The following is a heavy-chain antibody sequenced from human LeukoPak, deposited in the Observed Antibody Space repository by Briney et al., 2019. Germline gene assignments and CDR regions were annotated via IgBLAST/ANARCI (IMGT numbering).Heavy chain of an antibody. V-gene: IGHV7-4-1*02. Sequence: ASVKVSCKASGYTFTSYAMNWVRQAPGQGLEWMGWINTNTGNPTYAQGFTGRFVFSLDTSVSTAYLQISSLKAEDTAVYYCARGGPMIVVVTPYYFDYWGQGTLVTVSS. CDR2: INTNTGNP. CDR1: GYTFTSYA. D-gene: IGHD3-22*01. CDR3: ARGGPMIVVVTPYYFDY. J-gene: IGHJ4*02.